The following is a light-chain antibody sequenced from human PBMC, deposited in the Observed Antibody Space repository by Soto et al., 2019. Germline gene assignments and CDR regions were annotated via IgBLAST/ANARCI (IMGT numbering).Light chain of an antibody. CDR1: QSVSNR. CDR3: QQYNEWRT. CDR2: GAS. Sequence: EIVMTQSPATLSVSPGERVTLSCRTSQSVSNRLAWYQQKPGQAPRLLIYGASTRATGIPARFSGSGSGTEFTLTIRRMQSENFGVYYCQQYNEWRTFGQGTKVEIK. V-gene: IGKV3-15*01. J-gene: IGKJ1*01.